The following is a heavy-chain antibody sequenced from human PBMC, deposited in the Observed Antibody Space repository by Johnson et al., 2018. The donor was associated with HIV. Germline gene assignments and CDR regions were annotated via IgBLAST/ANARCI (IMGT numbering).Heavy chain of an antibody. D-gene: IGHD1-14*01. CDR3: ARDHNHSNPGGAFDI. Sequence: VQVLESGGGLVKPGGSIRLSCVASGFTFSDAWMNWVRQAPGKGLEWVGRIKSKTADGTTDYGTPVKGRFTISRDDSKNTLYLQMNSLRAEDTAVYYCARDHNHSNPGGAFDIWGQGTMVTVSS. CDR2: IKSKTADGTT. J-gene: IGHJ3*02. V-gene: IGHV3-15*01. CDR1: GFTFSDAW.